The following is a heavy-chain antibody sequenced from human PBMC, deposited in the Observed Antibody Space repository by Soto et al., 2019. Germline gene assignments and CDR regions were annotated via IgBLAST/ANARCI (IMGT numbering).Heavy chain of an antibody. D-gene: IGHD5-18*01. V-gene: IGHV1-18*01. CDR2: ISPYSDET. J-gene: IGHJ6*02. CDR3: ARDGCYAGSGGYSYGYYPPRFYGMDV. Sequence: QVQLVQSGTEVKKPGASVKVSCKTSGYTFIDYTISWVRQAPGQRLEGMGWISPYSDETKYAQKFQGRVTTNTDRSTRTSYMNLRSLRSDDTAIYYCARDGCYAGSGGYSYGYYPPRFYGMDVWGQGTTVTV. CDR1: GYTFIDYT.